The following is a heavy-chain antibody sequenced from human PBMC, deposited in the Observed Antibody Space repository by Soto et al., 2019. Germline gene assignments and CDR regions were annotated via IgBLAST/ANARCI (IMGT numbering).Heavy chain of an antibody. V-gene: IGHV3-21*01. J-gene: IGHJ3*02. Sequence: GGSLRLSCAASGFTLSSYSMNWVRQAPGKGLEWVSSISSSSSYIYYADSVKGRFTISRDNAKNSLYLQMNSLRAEDTAVYYCARDFLGYCSGGSCYSPPYAFDIWDQGTMVTVSS. CDR2: ISSSSSYI. CDR3: ARDFLGYCSGGSCYSPPYAFDI. D-gene: IGHD2-15*01. CDR1: GFTLSSYS.